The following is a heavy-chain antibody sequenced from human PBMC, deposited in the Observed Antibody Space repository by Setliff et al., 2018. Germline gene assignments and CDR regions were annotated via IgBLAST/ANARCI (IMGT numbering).Heavy chain of an antibody. CDR3: VREGGNYFPLDY. J-gene: IGHJ4*02. V-gene: IGHV3-33*01. Sequence: GGSLRLSCVASGFTFSNYGMHWVRQAPGKGLEWVALIWNDGSSKFYGDSVKGRFTISRDNAKNMLYLQMNSLRAEDTAVYYCVREGGNYFPLDYWGLGTLVTVSS. CDR1: GFTFSNYG. D-gene: IGHD1-26*01. CDR2: IWNDGSSK.